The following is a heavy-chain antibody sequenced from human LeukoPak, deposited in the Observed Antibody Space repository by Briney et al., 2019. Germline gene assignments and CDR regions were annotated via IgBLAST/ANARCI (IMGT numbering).Heavy chain of an antibody. CDR2: INHSGST. J-gene: IGHJ4*02. Sequence: RSSETLSLTCAVYGGSFSGYYWSWIRQPPGKGLEWIGEINHSGSTNYNPSLKSRVTISVDTSKNQFSLKLSSVTAADTAVYYCARRWLQFRGLAPFDYWGQGTLVTVSS. CDR3: ARRWLQFRGLAPFDY. CDR1: GGSFSGYY. V-gene: IGHV4-34*01. D-gene: IGHD5-24*01.